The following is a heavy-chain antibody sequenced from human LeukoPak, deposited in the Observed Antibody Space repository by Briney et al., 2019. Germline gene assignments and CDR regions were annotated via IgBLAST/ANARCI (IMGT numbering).Heavy chain of an antibody. V-gene: IGHV3-23*01. J-gene: IGHJ5*02. CDR1: GFTFSIYG. D-gene: IGHD1-20*01. Sequence: GGSLRLSCAASGFTFSIYGMSWVRQAPGKGLEWVSAISGSGGSTYYADSVKGRFTISRDISKNTLYLQMNSLRAEDTAVYYCAKGTSYNWNDGWFDPWGNGILVTVSS. CDR2: ISGSGGST. CDR3: AKGTSYNWNDGWFDP.